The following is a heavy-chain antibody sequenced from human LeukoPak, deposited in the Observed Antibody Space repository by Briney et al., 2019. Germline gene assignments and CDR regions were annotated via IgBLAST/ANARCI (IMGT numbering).Heavy chain of an antibody. J-gene: IGHJ4*02. CDR1: GSTFTGYY. CDR2: IIPNSGGT. Sequence: ASVKVSCKASGSTFTGYYIHWVRQAPGQGLEWMGWIIPNSGGTNYAQRFQGRVTMTRDTSISTAYMELTSLRSDDTALYYCARTLTGGRGGYFDYWGQGTLVTVSS. V-gene: IGHV1-2*02. D-gene: IGHD3-9*01. CDR3: ARTLTGGRGGYFDY.